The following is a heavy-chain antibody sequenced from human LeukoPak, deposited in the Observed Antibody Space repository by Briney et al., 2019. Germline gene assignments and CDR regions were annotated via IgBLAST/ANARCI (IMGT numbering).Heavy chain of an antibody. CDR1: GGSISSYY. Sequence: SETLSLTCTVSGGSISSYYWSWIRQPPGKGLEWIGYIYYSGSTNYNPSLKSRVTISVDTSKNQFSLKLSSVTAADTAVYYCARNYGSGSSSLYYFDYWGQGTLVTVSS. CDR2: IYYSGST. J-gene: IGHJ4*02. V-gene: IGHV4-59*08. CDR3: ARNYGSGSSSLYYFDY. D-gene: IGHD3-10*01.